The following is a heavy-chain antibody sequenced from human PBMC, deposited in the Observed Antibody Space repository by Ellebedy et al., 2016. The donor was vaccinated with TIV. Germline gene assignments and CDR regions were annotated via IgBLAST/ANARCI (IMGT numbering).Heavy chain of an antibody. D-gene: IGHD4-17*01. Sequence: GESLKISCAASGFTFDDYGMSWVRQAPGKGLEWVSGINWNGGSTGYADSVKGRFTISRDNAKNSLYLQMNSLRAEDTALYYCASTVYGDFSNWFDPWGQGTLVTVSS. J-gene: IGHJ5*02. CDR3: ASTVYGDFSNWFDP. CDR1: GFTFDDYG. CDR2: INWNGGST. V-gene: IGHV3-20*04.